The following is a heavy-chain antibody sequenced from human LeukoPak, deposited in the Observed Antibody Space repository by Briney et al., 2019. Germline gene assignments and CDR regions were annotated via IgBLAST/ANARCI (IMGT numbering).Heavy chain of an antibody. V-gene: IGHV1-2*02. D-gene: IGHD6-13*01. CDR1: GYAFTGYY. CDR3: ARASTLAAPGAVPNDY. Sequence: VSVKVSCKASGYAFTGYYLHWVQQAPGQGLEWMGWINPNSGGTNYAQNFQGRVTMTRDTSISTAYMELSSLKSDDTAVYYCARASTLAAPGAVPNDYWGQGTLVTVSS. CDR2: INPNSGGT. J-gene: IGHJ4*02.